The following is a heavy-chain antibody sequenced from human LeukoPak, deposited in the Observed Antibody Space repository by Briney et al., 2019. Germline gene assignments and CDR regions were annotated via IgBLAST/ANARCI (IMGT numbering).Heavy chain of an antibody. CDR1: GPSFSRYV. J-gene: IGHJ4*02. D-gene: IGHD1-1*01. V-gene: IGHV3-23*01. Sequence: GPSLSPSCAASGPSFSRYVIGSVRQPPGNGLEWVSTIVPSGASTYYADSVKGRFTISRDSSKNPLHLQMKSLRVGDTAVYYWATRGTTAKKYIEHSGQGTLVTVSS. CDR2: IVPSGAST. CDR3: ATRGTTAKKYIEH.